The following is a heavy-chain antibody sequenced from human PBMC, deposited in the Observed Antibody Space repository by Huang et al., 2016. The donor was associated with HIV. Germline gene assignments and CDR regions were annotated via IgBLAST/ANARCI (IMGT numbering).Heavy chain of an antibody. J-gene: IGHJ4*02. V-gene: IGHV5-51*01. CDR3: ARLSTTWYFDY. CDR2: IYPGDSDT. D-gene: IGHD1-1*01. Sequence: MPGKGLAWMGIIYPGDSDTRYSPSFQGQVNTSADTSNSTAYRQWSSLKAADTAMYYCARLSTTWYFDYWGQGTLVTVSS.